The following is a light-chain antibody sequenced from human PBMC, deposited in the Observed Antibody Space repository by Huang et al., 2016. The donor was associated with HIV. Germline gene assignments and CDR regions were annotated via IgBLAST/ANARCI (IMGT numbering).Light chain of an antibody. Sequence: ETVMTQSPVTLFVSPGDRASLSCRSSQIVSSHFAWFQQKPGPAPRLLIYAASTRATGVPARFSGSGAGTEFTLTISTLQSEDSAVYYCQQYNDFRSTFGPGTRVEIK. CDR1: QIVSSH. CDR3: QQYNDFRST. J-gene: IGKJ3*01. V-gene: IGKV3-15*01. CDR2: AAS.